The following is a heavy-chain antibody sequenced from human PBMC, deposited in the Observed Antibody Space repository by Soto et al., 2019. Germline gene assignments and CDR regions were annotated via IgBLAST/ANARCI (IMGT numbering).Heavy chain of an antibody. CDR2: IYYSGST. D-gene: IGHD2-2*01. CDR1: GGSISSYY. Sequence: SETLSLTCTVSGGSISSYYWSWIRQPPGKGLEWIGYIYYSGSTNYNPSLKSRVTISVDTSKNQFSLKLSSVTAADTAVYYCARETRPWYCSSTSCYAWLDYWGQGTLVTVSS. CDR3: ARETRPWYCSSTSCYAWLDY. J-gene: IGHJ4*02. V-gene: IGHV4-59*01.